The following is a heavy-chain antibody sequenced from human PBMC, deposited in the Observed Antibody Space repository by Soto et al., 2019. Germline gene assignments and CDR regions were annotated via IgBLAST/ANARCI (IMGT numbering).Heavy chain of an antibody. J-gene: IGHJ4*02. V-gene: IGHV4-31*03. CDR3: AREGCSGGSCYSGYFDY. CDR1: GGSISSGGYY. CDR2: IYYSGST. D-gene: IGHD2-15*01. Sequence: PSETLSLTCTVSGGSISSGGYYWSWIRQHPGKGLEWIGYIYYSGSTYYNPSLKSRVTISVDTSKNQFSLKLSSVTAADTAVYYCAREGCSGGSCYSGYFDYWGQGTLVTVSS.